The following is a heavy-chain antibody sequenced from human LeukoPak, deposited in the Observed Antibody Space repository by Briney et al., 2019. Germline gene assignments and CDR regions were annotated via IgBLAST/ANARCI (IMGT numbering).Heavy chain of an antibody. CDR1: GGSISSYY. D-gene: IGHD5-12*01. CDR3: ARRRVVRSGYDVNWFDP. J-gene: IGHJ5*02. Sequence: SETLSLTCTVSGGSISSYYWSWIRQPPGKGLEWIGYIYYSGSTNYNPSLKSRVTISVDTSKNQFSLKLSSVTAADTAVYYCARRRVVRSGYDVNWFDPWGQGTLVTVSS. V-gene: IGHV4-59*01. CDR2: IYYSGST.